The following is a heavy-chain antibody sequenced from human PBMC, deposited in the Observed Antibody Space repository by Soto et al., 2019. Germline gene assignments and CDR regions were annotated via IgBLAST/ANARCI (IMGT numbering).Heavy chain of an antibody. V-gene: IGHV1-69*08. Sequence: QVQLVQSGAEVKKPGSSVKVSCKASGGTFSPYTINWVRQAPGQGLEWMGRIIPFHGVTNYAQKFQARVTITADKSTSTAYMELSGMRFEDTAMSYCTRDWEITVSTWSFGGFWGRGTLVTVSS. CDR3: TRDWEITVSTWSFGGF. J-gene: IGHJ4*02. D-gene: IGHD3-10*01. CDR2: IIPFHGVT. CDR1: GGTFSPYT.